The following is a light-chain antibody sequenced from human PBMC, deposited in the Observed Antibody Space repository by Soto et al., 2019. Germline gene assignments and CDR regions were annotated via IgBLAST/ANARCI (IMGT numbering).Light chain of an antibody. V-gene: IGKV3-20*01. CDR2: GAS. CDR1: QSVSSCY. J-gene: IGKJ1*01. Sequence: SLXPGERATLSCRASQSVSSCYLAWYQQKPGQAPRLLIYGASSRATGIPDRFSGSGSGTDFTLTISRLEPEDFAVYYCQQYGSSPWTFGQGTKVEIK. CDR3: QQYGSSPWT.